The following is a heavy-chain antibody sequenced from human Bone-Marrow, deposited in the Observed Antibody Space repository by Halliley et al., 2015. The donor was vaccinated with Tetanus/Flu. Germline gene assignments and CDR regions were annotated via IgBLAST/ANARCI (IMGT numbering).Heavy chain of an antibody. CDR3: ARPSVDSCPTIWFDL. Sequence: CAASGFTFSNYWMHWVRQAPGKGLVWVSRINSDGSSTGYADSVKGRFTISRDNAKTTVYLEMNSLRAEDTAMYYCARPSVDSCPTIWFDLWGQGSLVTVSS. CDR2: INSDGSST. CDR1: GFTFSNYW. J-gene: IGHJ5*02. V-gene: IGHV3-74*01. D-gene: IGHD5-12*01.